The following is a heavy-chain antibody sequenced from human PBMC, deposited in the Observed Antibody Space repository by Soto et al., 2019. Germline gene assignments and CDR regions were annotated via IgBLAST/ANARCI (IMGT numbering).Heavy chain of an antibody. CDR3: ARDGVGTTTYFGYFDY. V-gene: IGHV3-33*01. J-gene: IGHJ4*02. D-gene: IGHD1-26*01. Sequence: GGSLRLSCAASAVTFTGFVMHWVRQAPGKGLEWVAVIRFDGSNTYYADSVKGRFTISRDNPKNMLYLQMNSLRAEDTAIYYCARDGVGTTTYFGYFDYWGLGTLVTVSS. CDR2: IRFDGSNT. CDR1: AVTFTGFV.